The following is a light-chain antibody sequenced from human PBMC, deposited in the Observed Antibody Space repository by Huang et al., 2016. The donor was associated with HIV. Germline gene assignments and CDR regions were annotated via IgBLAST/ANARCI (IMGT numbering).Light chain of an antibody. Sequence: EIVLTQSPGTLSLSPGERATISCRASQSVSSSYLAWYQQKPGQAPRLLIYGASSRATGIPDRFSGSGSRTDFTLTISRLEPEDFAVYYCQQYGSSPGSFGQGTKLEIK. V-gene: IGKV3-20*01. CDR1: QSVSSSY. CDR3: QQYGSSPGS. CDR2: GAS. J-gene: IGKJ2*03.